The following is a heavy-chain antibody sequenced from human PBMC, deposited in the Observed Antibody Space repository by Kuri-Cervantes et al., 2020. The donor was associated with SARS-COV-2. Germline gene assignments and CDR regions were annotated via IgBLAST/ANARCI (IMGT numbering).Heavy chain of an antibody. D-gene: IGHD4-23*01. CDR1: GASISDGSLY. CDR2: IYYGGHT. V-gene: IGHV4-39*07. J-gene: IGHJ4*02. Sequence: ESLKISCTVSGASISDGSLYWAWIRQPPGKELEWIGSIYYGGHTYYNPSLGSRVTMSVDTSRNQFSLKLSSVTAADTAVYYCARATVVVPFDYWGQGTLVTVSS. CDR3: ARATVVVPFDY.